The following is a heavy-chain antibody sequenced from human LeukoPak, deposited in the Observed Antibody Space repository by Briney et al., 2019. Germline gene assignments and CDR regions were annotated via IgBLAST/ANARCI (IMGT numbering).Heavy chain of an antibody. J-gene: IGHJ4*02. Sequence: GASVKVSCRASGYTFTGYHMHGVRQAPGQGLEWMGRINPNSGDTNYAQKFQGRVTMTRDTSISTAYMELSRLRSDDTAVYYCARDYCSSTGCLFDYWGQGTLVTVSS. CDR2: INPNSGDT. CDR3: ARDYCSSTGCLFDY. CDR1: GYTFTGYH. D-gene: IGHD2-2*01. V-gene: IGHV1-2*06.